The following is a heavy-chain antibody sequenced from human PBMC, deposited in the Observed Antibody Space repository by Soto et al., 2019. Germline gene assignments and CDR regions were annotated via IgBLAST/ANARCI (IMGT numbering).Heavy chain of an antibody. CDR3: ARGSLVVPAGVSWFDP. CDR2: IYHSGST. V-gene: IGHV4-30-2*01. D-gene: IGHD2-2*01. CDR1: GGSISSGGYS. Sequence: SETLSLTCAVSGGSISSGGYSWSWIRQPPGKGLEWIGYIYHSGSTYYNPSLKSRVTISVDTSKNQFSLKLSSVTAADTAVYYCARGSLVVPAGVSWFDPWGQGTLVTVSS. J-gene: IGHJ5*02.